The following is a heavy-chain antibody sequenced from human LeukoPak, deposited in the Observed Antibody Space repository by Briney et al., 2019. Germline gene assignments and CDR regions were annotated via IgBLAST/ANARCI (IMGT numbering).Heavy chain of an antibody. J-gene: IGHJ6*03. CDR3: ARGLSYSSSWYDYYYYMDV. Sequence: PSETLSLTCAVYGGSFSGYHWSWIRQPPGKGLEWIGEINHSGSTNYNPSLKSRVTISVDTSKNQFSLKLSSVTAADTAVYYCARGLSYSSSWYDYYYYMDVWGKGTTVTVSS. D-gene: IGHD6-13*01. CDR1: GGSFSGYH. V-gene: IGHV4-34*01. CDR2: INHSGST.